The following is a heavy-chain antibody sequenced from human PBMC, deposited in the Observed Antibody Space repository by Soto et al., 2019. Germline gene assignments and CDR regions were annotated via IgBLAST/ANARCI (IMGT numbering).Heavy chain of an antibody. CDR3: ERVPIISWSSWNLYDFDY. J-gene: IGHJ4*02. V-gene: IGHV1-18*01. Sequence: ASVKVSCKASGYTFTIYGSSWVRQAPGQGLEWMGWISAYNGNTNYAQKLQGRVTMTTDTSTSTAYMELRSLRSDDTAVYYCERVPIISWSSWNLYDFDYWGQGTLVTVSS. CDR1: GYTFTIYG. CDR2: ISAYNGNT. D-gene: IGHD6-13*01.